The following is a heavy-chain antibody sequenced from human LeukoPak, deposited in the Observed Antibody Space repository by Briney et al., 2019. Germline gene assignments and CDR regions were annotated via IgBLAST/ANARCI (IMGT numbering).Heavy chain of an antibody. D-gene: IGHD3-22*01. Sequence: AETLSLTCSVSIGSFSSSNYYWGWIRQPPGKGLEWIGSIYYSGNTYYNPSLKSRVTISVDASKNQFSLKLSSVTAADPAVYYCARHRGTSSGRNDYWGQGTLVTVSS. CDR3: ARHRGTSSGRNDY. CDR2: IYYSGNT. V-gene: IGHV4-39*01. J-gene: IGHJ4*02. CDR1: IGSFSSSNYY.